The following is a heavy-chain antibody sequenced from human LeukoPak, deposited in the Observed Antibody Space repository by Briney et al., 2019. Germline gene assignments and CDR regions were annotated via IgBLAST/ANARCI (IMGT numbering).Heavy chain of an antibody. J-gene: IGHJ4*02. CDR2: IYYSGST. CDR3: ARGGSLPGGPPL. CDR1: GGSISSYY. V-gene: IGHV4-59*01. Sequence: SETLSLTCTVSGGSISSYYWSWIRQPPGKGLEWIGYIYYSGSTNYNPSLKSRVTISVDTSKNQFSLKLNSVTAADTAVYYCARGGSLPGGPPLWGQGTLVTVSS. D-gene: IGHD4-17*01.